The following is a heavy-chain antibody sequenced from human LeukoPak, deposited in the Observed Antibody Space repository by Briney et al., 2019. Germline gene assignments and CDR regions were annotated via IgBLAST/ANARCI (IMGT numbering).Heavy chain of an antibody. CDR2: IDYSGST. Sequence: SETLSLTCTVSGGSVSSGSYYWSWVRQPPGKGLEWIGCIDYSGSTYYNPSLKSRVTVSADTSKNQFSLKLTSVTAADTAVYYCARRWYHAYCDYWGQGTLVTVSS. CDR1: GGSVSSGSYY. V-gene: IGHV4-61*01. D-gene: IGHD2-15*01. J-gene: IGHJ4*02. CDR3: ARRWYHAYCDY.